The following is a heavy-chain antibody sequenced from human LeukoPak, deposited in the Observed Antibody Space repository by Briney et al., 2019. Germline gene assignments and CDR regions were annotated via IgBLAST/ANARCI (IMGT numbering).Heavy chain of an antibody. J-gene: IGHJ5*02. D-gene: IGHD3-10*01. Sequence: SESLSLTCTVSGYSISSGHHWGWIRQPPGKGLEWIGRISYSADAYYNPSLNSRVTLSVDTSKNQFSLKLSSVTAADTAVYECARVTPPYGSGSYYSDPWGQGTLVTVSS. V-gene: IGHV4-38-2*02. CDR2: ISYSADA. CDR1: GYSISSGHH. CDR3: ARVTPPYGSGSYYSDP.